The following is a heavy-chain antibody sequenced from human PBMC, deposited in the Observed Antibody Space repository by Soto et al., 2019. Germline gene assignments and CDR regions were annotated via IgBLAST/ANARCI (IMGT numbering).Heavy chain of an antibody. V-gene: IGHV3-30*18. CDR2: ISYDGSNQ. J-gene: IGHJ4*02. CDR1: GFTFSNYG. Sequence: QVQLVESGGGVVQPGRSLRLSCAASGFTFSNYGMHWVRKAPGKGLEWVAVISYDGSNQYYADSVKGRFTISRDNSKNTLYLQMNSLRAEDTAVYYCAKDRGTDCWGQGTLVTVSS. CDR3: AKDRGTDC.